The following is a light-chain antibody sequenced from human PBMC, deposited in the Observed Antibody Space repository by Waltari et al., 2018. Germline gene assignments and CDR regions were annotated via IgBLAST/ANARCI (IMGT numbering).Light chain of an antibody. J-gene: IGKJ4*01. Sequence: IVLTQSPDTLSLSPGERATLSCRASQSVTSISLAWYQQKPGQAPRLLIYGTSTRATGFPDRFRGSGTGTDFTLTISRLEPEDSAVYNCQQYDGSAVTFGGGSKVEIK. CDR2: GTS. CDR1: QSVTSIS. CDR3: QQYDGSAVT. V-gene: IGKV3-20*01.